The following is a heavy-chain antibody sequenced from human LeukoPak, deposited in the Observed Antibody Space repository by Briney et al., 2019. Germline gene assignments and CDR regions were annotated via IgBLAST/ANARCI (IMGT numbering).Heavy chain of an antibody. CDR2: IYHSGST. Sequence: SETLSLTCTVSGYSISSGYYWGWIRQPPGKGLEWIGSIYHSGSTYYNPSLKSRVTISVDTSKNQFSLKLSSVTAADTAVYYCARVSGSGWHSVGNNWFDPWGQGTLVTVSS. CDR3: ARVSGSGWHSVGNNWFDP. D-gene: IGHD6-19*01. J-gene: IGHJ5*02. V-gene: IGHV4-38-2*02. CDR1: GYSISSGYY.